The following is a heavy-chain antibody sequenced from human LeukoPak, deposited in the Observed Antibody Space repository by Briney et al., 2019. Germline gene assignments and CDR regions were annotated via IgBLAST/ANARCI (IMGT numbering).Heavy chain of an antibody. CDR2: IKSKSDAGTT. V-gene: IGHV3-15*01. D-gene: IGHD3-16*01. Sequence: GGSLRLSCAASGFTFSNAWMTWVRQAPGKGLEWVGRIKSKSDAGTTDYAAPVKGRFTISRDDSKNTLYLQMNSLKIEDTAVYYCTTGHYVWGSSCDCWGQGTLVTVSS. J-gene: IGHJ4*02. CDR3: TTGHYVWGSSCDC. CDR1: GFTFSNAW.